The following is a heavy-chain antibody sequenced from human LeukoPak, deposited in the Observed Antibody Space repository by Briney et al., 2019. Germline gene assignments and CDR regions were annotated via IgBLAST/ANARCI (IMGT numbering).Heavy chain of an antibody. Sequence: SSETLSLTCAVYGGSFSGYYWSWIRQPPGKGLEWIGEINHSGSTNYNPSLKSRVTISVDTSKNQFSLKLSSVTAADTAVYYCARMYGSGSWFDPWGQGTLVTVSS. CDR2: INHSGST. V-gene: IGHV4-34*01. D-gene: IGHD3-10*01. CDR3: ARMYGSGSWFDP. J-gene: IGHJ5*02. CDR1: GGSFSGYY.